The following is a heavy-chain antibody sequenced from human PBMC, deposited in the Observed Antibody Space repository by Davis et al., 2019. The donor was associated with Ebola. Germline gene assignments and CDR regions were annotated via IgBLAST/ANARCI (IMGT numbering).Heavy chain of an antibody. CDR3: ARARVSGVYTATWFDF. Sequence: ASVKVSCKASGYTFTSYAMHWVRQAPGQRLEWMGWINAGNGNTKYSQKFQDRVTMTRETSTSTAYMELRSLRSDDTAVYYCARARVSGVYTATWFDFWGQGTLVTVSS. CDR2: INAGNGNT. CDR1: GYTFTSYA. D-gene: IGHD6-6*01. J-gene: IGHJ4*02. V-gene: IGHV1-3*01.